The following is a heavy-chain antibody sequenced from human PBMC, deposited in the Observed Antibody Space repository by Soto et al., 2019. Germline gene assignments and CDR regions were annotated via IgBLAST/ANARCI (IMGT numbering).Heavy chain of an antibody. CDR2: IDYNGRA. D-gene: IGHD4-4*01. J-gene: IGHJ4*02. CDR1: DVSVTGYC. Sequence: QVQLQESGPGLVKPSETLPLTCSVSDVSVTGYCWSWIRQPPGTGQEWLGCIDYNGRAHYNPSLTSRVTMSLDTSNNHVCLKLSSVSTTDTAVYYCARGPDHSKVAYWGQGTLVTVSS. CDR3: ARGPDHSKVAY. V-gene: IGHV4-59*02.